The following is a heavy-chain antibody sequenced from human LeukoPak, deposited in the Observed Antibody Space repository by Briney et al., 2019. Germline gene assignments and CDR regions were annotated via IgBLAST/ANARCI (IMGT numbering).Heavy chain of an antibody. V-gene: IGHV3-30*02. CDR2: IRYDGSNK. CDR1: GFTFSDYY. J-gene: IGHJ3*02. CDR3: AKVMNDAFDI. Sequence: GGSLRLSCAASGFTFSDYYMSWIRQAPGKGLEWVAFIRYDGSNKYYADSVKGRFTISRDNSKNTLYLQMNSLRAEDTAVYYCAKVMNDAFDIWGQGTMVTVSS.